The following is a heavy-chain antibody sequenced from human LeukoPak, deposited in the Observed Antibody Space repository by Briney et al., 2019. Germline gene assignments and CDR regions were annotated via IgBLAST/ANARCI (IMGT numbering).Heavy chain of an antibody. D-gene: IGHD3-10*01. J-gene: IGHJ1*01. Sequence: SLGGLRLSCAASGFIVFSNLMSWVRQAPRKGVEWVSVISIGGSKDQAGSVKGRFSISRDKSKNTVYLQMNSLRAEDTAVYYCARALKFDSESYNEYYEYFQQWGQGTLVTVSS. V-gene: IGHV3-66*01. CDR3: ARALKFDSESYNEYYEYFQQ. CDR2: ISIGGSK. CDR1: GFIVFSNL.